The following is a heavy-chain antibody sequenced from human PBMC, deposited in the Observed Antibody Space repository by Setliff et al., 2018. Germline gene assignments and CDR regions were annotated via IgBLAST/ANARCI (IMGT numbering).Heavy chain of an antibody. D-gene: IGHD1-26*01. CDR3: AIGGVQRRSSGTYFWN. Sequence: GGSLRLSCAASGFTFSTYAMNWVRQAPGKGLEWVSGISYSDITDYADSVKGRFTISRDNSKNTLYLQMNSLRAEDTAVYYCAIGGVQRRSSGTYFWNWGQGTLVTSPQ. CDR1: GFTFSTYA. CDR2: ISYSDIT. J-gene: IGHJ4*02. V-gene: IGHV3-23*01.